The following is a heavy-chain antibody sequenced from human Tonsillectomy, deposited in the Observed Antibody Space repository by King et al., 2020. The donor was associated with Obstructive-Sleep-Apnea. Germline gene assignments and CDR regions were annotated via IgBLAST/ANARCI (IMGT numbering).Heavy chain of an antibody. Sequence: VQLVESGGGVVQPGRSLRLSCAASGFTFSSHAIHWVRQAPGKGLEWVAGISYDGRDKYYPDSVKGRFTISRDNSKNTVYVQMNSLRPVDTAIYYCARDPRWELFDWYFDLWGRGTLVTVSS. D-gene: IGHD1-26*01. CDR3: ARDPRWELFDWYFDL. V-gene: IGHV3-30*03. CDR2: ISYDGRDK. CDR1: GFTFSSHA. J-gene: IGHJ2*01.